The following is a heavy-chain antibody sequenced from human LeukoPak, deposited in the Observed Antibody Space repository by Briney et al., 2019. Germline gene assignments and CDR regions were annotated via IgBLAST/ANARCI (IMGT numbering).Heavy chain of an antibody. D-gene: IGHD3-3*01. CDR3: ARGLSLRFLEWLPHQFDY. Sequence: ASVKVSCKASGYTFTSYYMHWVRQAPGQGLEWMGIINPSGGSTSYAQKFQGRVTMTRDTSTSTVYMELSSLRSEDTAVYYCARGLSLRFLEWLPHQFDYWGQGTLVTVSS. V-gene: IGHV1-46*01. CDR2: INPSGGST. CDR1: GYTFTSYY. J-gene: IGHJ4*02.